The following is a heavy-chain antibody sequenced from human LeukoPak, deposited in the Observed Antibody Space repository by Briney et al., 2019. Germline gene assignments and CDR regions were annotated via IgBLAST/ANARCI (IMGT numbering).Heavy chain of an antibody. Sequence: PXQTLSLTCTVSGGSISSGGYYWSWIRQHPGKGLEWIGYIYYSGSTYYNPSLKSRVTISVDTSKNQFSLKLSSVTAADTAVYYCARSPSTWGGAFDIWGQGTMVTVSS. CDR1: GGSISSGGYY. CDR2: IYYSGST. D-gene: IGHD7-27*01. J-gene: IGHJ3*02. CDR3: ARSPSTWGGAFDI. V-gene: IGHV4-31*03.